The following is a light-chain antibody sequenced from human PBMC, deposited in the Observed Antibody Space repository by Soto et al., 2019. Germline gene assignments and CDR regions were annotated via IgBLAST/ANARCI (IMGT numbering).Light chain of an antibody. CDR2: DAS. J-gene: IGKJ2*01. CDR1: QSVSNNY. CDR3: HQYGGSLPYT. Sequence: EIVLTQSPGTLSLSPGERATLSCRASQSVSNNYLAWYQHKPGQAPRRLMSDASSRDTGIPDRFSGSGSGTDFTLTISRLEPEDFAVYYCHQYGGSLPYTFGQGTKLEIK. V-gene: IGKV3-20*01.